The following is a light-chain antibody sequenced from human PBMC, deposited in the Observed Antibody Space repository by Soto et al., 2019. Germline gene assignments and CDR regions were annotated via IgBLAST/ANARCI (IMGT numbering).Light chain of an antibody. Sequence: QSALTQPASVSGSPGQSITISCTGTSSDVGGYNYVSWYQQHPGKAPKLMIYDVSNRPSGVSNRFSGSKSGNTASLTISGLQAEDEADSYCSSYTSSSTYVVSGGGTKLTVL. CDR2: DVS. CDR3: SSYTSSSTYVV. CDR1: SSDVGGYNY. J-gene: IGLJ2*01. V-gene: IGLV2-14*01.